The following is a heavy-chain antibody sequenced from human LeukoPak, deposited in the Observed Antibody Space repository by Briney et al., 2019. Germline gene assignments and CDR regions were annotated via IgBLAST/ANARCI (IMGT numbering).Heavy chain of an antibody. J-gene: IGHJ4*02. CDR3: ARAGDGYNFDY. D-gene: IGHD5-24*01. CDR2: INAGNGNT. CDR1: GYTFTIYA. Sequence: ASVKVSCKASGYTFTIYAMHWVRQAPGQRLEWMGWINAGNGNTKYSQKFQGRVTITRDTSASTAYMELSSLRSEDTAVYYCARAGDGYNFDYWGQGTLVTVSS. V-gene: IGHV1-3*01.